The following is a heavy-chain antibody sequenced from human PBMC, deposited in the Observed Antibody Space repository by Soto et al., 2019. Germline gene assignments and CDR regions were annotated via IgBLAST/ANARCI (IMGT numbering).Heavy chain of an antibody. J-gene: IGHJ5*02. CDR2: IFPSDSDT. CDR3: ARHDQSGYFNCFDH. CDR1: GYRFTSYW. Sequence: GESLKISCRTSGYRFTSYWIAWVRQMPGKGLEGMGIIFPSDSDTRYSPSFQGQVTISADRSTSTVFLQWASLTASDTAVYFCARHDQSGYFNCFDHWGQGTRVTVSS. D-gene: IGHD3-22*01. V-gene: IGHV5-51*01.